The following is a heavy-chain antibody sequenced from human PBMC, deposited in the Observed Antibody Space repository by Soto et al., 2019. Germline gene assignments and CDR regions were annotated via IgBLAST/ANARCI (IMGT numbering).Heavy chain of an antibody. CDR3: ARDTPPYYYDSSGYLTY. CDR1: GFTFSSYS. V-gene: IGHV3-21*01. J-gene: IGHJ4*02. Sequence: VGSLRLSCAASGFTFSSYSMNWVRQAPGKGLEWVSSISSSSSYIYYADSVKGRFTISRDNAKNSLYLQMNSLRAEDTAVYYCARDTPPYYYDSSGYLTYWGQGTLVTVSS. D-gene: IGHD3-22*01. CDR2: ISSSSSYI.